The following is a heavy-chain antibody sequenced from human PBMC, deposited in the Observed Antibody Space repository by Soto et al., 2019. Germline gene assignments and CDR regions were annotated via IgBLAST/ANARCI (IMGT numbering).Heavy chain of an antibody. D-gene: IGHD3-22*01. Sequence: SLRLSCAASGFTFSSYWMSWVRQAPGKGLEWVANIKQDGSEKYYVDSVKGRFTISRDNAKNSLYLQMNSLRAEDTAVYYCARSYYDSSGYYYLDYWGQGTLVTVSS. V-gene: IGHV3-7*01. CDR3: ARSYYDSSGYYYLDY. J-gene: IGHJ4*02. CDR2: IKQDGSEK. CDR1: GFTFSSYW.